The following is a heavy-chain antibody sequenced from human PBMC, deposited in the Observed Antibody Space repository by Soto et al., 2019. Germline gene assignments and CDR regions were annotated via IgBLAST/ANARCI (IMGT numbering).Heavy chain of an antibody. CDR2: IYHSGST. V-gene: IGHV4-30-2*01. D-gene: IGHD4-17*01. Sequence: QLQLQESGSGLVKPSQTLSLTCAVSGGSISSGGYSCNWIRQPPGKGLEWIGYIYHSGSTYYNPSLKSRLTISVDRDKNQFAREQSAVTAAETAVYYCAKGMTTVTTFDYWGQGTLVTVSS. CDR1: GGSISSGGYS. J-gene: IGHJ4*02. CDR3: AKGMTTVTTFDY.